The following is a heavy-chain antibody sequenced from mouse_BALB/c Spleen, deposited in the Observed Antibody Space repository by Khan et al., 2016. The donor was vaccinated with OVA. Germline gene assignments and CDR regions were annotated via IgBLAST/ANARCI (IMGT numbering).Heavy chain of an antibody. J-gene: IGHJ1*01. CDR3: ARWGGYSDDWYCDV. D-gene: IGHD2-3*01. CDR2: IYPGSGHT. CDR1: GYAFTNYW. V-gene: IGHV1-63*01. Sequence: QVQLQQSGTELVRPGTSVKISCKASGYAFTNYWLGWVKQRPGHGLEWIGNIYPGSGHTYYNEKFKVKATLTADKSSSTAYMQLSSLTSEDSAVYVCARWGGYSDDWYCDVWGAGTTVTVSS.